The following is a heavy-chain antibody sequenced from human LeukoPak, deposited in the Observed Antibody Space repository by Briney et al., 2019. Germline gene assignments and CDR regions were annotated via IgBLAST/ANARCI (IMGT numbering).Heavy chain of an antibody. D-gene: IGHD6-19*01. Sequence: GGSLRLSCAASGFTFSSYAMSWVRQAPGKGLEWVSAISGSGGSTYDADSVKGRFTISRDNSKNTLYLQMNSLRAEDTALYYSAKQIAVAGRYYYYYYYMDVWGKGTTVTVSS. CDR1: GFTFSSYA. CDR3: AKQIAVAGRYYYYYYYMDV. V-gene: IGHV3-23*01. CDR2: ISGSGGST. J-gene: IGHJ6*03.